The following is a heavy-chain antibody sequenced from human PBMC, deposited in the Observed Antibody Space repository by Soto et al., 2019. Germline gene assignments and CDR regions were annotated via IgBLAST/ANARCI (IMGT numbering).Heavy chain of an antibody. CDR2: ISYDGSNK. CDR1: GFTFSSYG. Sequence: QVQLVESGGGVVQPGRPLRLSCAASGFTFSSYGMHWVRQAPGKGLEWVAVISYDGSNKYYADSVKGRFTISRDNSKNTLYLQMNSLRAEDTAVYYCAKDRADIVVVVAAFDAFDIWGQGTMVTVSS. D-gene: IGHD2-15*01. CDR3: AKDRADIVVVVAAFDAFDI. J-gene: IGHJ3*02. V-gene: IGHV3-30*18.